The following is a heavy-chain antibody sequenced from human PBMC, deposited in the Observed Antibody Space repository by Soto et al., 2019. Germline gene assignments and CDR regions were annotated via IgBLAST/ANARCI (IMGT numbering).Heavy chain of an antibody. CDR1: GFTFNSYA. V-gene: IGHV3-23*01. J-gene: IGHJ6*02. CDR3: AKGGGKTGTKYYYYDMDV. D-gene: IGHD1-1*01. Sequence: PGGSLRLSCAASGFTFNSYAMGWVRQAPGKGLEGVSAISGGGGSTYYADSVKGRFTISRDNSKNTLYLQMNTLRAEDTAVYYCAKGGGKTGTKYYYYDMDVWRQGTTVTAP. CDR2: ISGGGGST.